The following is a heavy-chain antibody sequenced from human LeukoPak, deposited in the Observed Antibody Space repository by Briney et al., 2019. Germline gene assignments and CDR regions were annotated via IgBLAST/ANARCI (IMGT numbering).Heavy chain of an antibody. D-gene: IGHD3-3*01. CDR1: GYTLTELS. J-gene: IGHJ4*02. V-gene: IGHV1-24*01. Sequence: ASVKVSCKVSGYTLTELSMHWVRQAPGKGLERMGGFDPEDGETIYAQKFQGRVTVTEDTSTDTAYMELRSLRSDDTAVYYCARDEGVVIGVPNDYWGQGTLVTVSS. CDR2: FDPEDGET. CDR3: ARDEGVVIGVPNDY.